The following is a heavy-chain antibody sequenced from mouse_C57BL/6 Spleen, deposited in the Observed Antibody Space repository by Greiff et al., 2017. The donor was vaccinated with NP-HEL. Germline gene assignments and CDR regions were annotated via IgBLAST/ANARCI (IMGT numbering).Heavy chain of an antibody. V-gene: IGHV1-50*01. J-gene: IGHJ2*01. CDR3: ARGAYYSNPRVDY. D-gene: IGHD2-5*01. Sequence: QVQLQQPGAELVKPGASVKLSCKASGYTFTSYRMQWVKQRPGQGLEWIGEIDPSDSYTNYNQKFKGKATLTVDTSSSTAYMQLSSLTSEDSAVYYCARGAYYSNPRVDYWGQGTTLTVSS. CDR1: GYTFTSYR. CDR2: IDPSDSYT.